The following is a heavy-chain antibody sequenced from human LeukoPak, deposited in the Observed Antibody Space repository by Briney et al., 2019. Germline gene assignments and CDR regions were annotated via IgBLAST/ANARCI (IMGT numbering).Heavy chain of an antibody. V-gene: IGHV1-2*02. Sequence: ASVKVSCKASGYSFTDYYMHWVRQAPGQGLEWMGWINLNSGDIKSAQKFQGRVTMTRDTSITTVYMEVSWLTSDDTAIYYCARADRLHGGPYLIGPWGQGTLVSVSS. CDR2: INLNSGDI. CDR3: ARADRLHGGPYLIGP. D-gene: IGHD2-21*01. J-gene: IGHJ5*02. CDR1: GYSFTDYY.